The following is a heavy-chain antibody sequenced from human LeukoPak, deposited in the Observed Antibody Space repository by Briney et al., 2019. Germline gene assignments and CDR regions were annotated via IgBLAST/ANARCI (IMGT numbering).Heavy chain of an antibody. D-gene: IGHD2-15*01. CDR1: GGSISSSSYY. CDR3: AREYSRSVVAGSRPDL. V-gene: IGHV4-39*02. CDR2: MYYRGTT. Sequence: PLDTLALTCSVSGGSISSSSYYWGWIRQSPGTGLQWIGSMYYRGTTYENSSLKSRLTLSIDTSNNQFSLKLTSVTAADTAVYYCAREYSRSVVAGSRPDLWGQGLLVTVSS. J-gene: IGHJ4*02.